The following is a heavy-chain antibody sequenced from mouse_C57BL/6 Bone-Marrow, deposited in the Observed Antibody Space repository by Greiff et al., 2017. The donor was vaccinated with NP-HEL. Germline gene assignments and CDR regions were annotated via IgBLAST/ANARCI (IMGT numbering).Heavy chain of an antibody. CDR1: GFNIKDYY. CDR2: IGREDGET. CDR3: ARVGYDYNVKYCFDY. Sequence: EVKLQESGAELVKPGASVKFSCTASGFNIKDYYMHWVKQRTEQSLEWIGRIGREDGETKYAPKFQGRATITADTSTNTAYLQLSSLTSEDTAVYYCARVGYDYNVKYCFDYWGQGTPLTVSA. D-gene: IGHD2-4*01. J-gene: IGHJ2*01. V-gene: IGHV14-2*01.